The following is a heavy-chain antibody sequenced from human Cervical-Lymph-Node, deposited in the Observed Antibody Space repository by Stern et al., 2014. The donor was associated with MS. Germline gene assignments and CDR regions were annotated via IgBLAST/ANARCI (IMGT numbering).Heavy chain of an antibody. CDR2: ISTNSGNT. V-gene: IGHV1-18*01. D-gene: IGHD1-20*01. CDR3: ARDRNWSFDY. J-gene: IGHJ4*02. Sequence: VQLVESGAEVKKHGASVKVSCKASGYVFTINGISWVRQAPGQGLEWMGWISTNSGNTHYAQELQGRVTMTTDTSTSTAYMELRSLRSDDTAIYYCARDRNWSFDYWGQGTLVTVSS. CDR1: GYVFTING.